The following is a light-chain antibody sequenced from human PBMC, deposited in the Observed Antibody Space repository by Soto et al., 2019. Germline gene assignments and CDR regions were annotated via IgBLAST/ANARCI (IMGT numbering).Light chain of an antibody. Sequence: EIVLTQSPATLSLSPGERATLSCRASHSVSKYVACYQQKPGQDPRLLIFDASTGATVIPASFSRSVSGTDLTLTSGSVEPEEFAVYYCQQRSTGPYTVGERTKVGIK. CDR2: DAS. J-gene: IGKJ2*01. V-gene: IGKV3-11*01. CDR1: HSVSKY. CDR3: QQRSTGPYT.